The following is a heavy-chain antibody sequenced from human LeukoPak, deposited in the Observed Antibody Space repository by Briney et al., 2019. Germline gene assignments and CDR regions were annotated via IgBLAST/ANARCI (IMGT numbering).Heavy chain of an antibody. J-gene: IGHJ1*01. CDR2: ISSSSSYI. V-gene: IGHV3-21*01. CDR3: ARDFYCSGGSCYLEYFHH. Sequence: GGSLRLSCAASGFTFSSYSMNWVRQAPGKGLECVSSISSSSSYIYYADSVKGRFTISRDNAKNSLYLQMNSLRAEDTAVYYCARDFYCSGGSCYLEYFHHWGQGTLVTVSS. CDR1: GFTFSSYS. D-gene: IGHD2-15*01.